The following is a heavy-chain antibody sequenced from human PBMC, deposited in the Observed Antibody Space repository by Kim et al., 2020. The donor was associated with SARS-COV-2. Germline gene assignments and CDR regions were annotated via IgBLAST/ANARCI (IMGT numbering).Heavy chain of an antibody. CDR3: ASSEPIIFGTLKFDP. V-gene: IGHV3-74*01. CDR1: GFRFSTSW. D-gene: IGHD3-9*01. CDR2: VDPYGGLR. Sequence: GGSLRLSCAASGFRFSTSWMHWVRQAPGKGLVWVSRVDPYGGLRIYPDSVKGRFTISRDNAKNTLYLQMNSLRVEDTAVYYCASSEPIIFGTLKFDPWGRGTLVTVSS. J-gene: IGHJ5*02.